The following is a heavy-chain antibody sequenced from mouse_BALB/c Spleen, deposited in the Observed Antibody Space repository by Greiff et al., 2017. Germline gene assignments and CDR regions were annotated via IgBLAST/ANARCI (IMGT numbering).Heavy chain of an antibody. V-gene: IGHV1S81*02. CDR3: ARITTKYFDV. Sequence: QVQLQQPGAELVKPGASVKLSCKASGYTFTSYWMHWVKQRPGQGLEWIGEINPSNGRTNYNEKFKSKATLTVDKSSSTAYMQLSSLTSEDSAVYCCARITTKYFDVWGAGTTVTVSS. J-gene: IGHJ1*01. CDR1: GYTFTSYW. CDR2: INPSNGRT. D-gene: IGHD2-4*01.